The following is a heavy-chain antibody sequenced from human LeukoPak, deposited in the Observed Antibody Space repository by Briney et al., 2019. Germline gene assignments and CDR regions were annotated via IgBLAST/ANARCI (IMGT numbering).Heavy chain of an antibody. J-gene: IGHJ6*02. CDR2: ISSSGSTI. V-gene: IGHV3-11*01. CDR1: GFTFSDYY. D-gene: IGHD2-15*01. CDR3: ARGDKDYYYGMDV. Sequence: PGGSLRLSCAASGFTFSDYYMNWIRQAPGKGLEWVSYISSSGSTIYYADPVKGRFTISRDNAKNSLYLQMNSLRAEDTAVYYCARGDKDYYYGMDVWGQGTTVTVSS.